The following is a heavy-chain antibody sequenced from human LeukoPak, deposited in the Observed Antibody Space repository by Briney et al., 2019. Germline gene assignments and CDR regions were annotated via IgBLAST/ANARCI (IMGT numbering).Heavy chain of an antibody. CDR3: ARHRATGITMVRGVPSPLDY. J-gene: IGHJ4*02. D-gene: IGHD3-10*01. V-gene: IGHV4-34*01. Sequence: NPSETLSLTCSVYGGSFIDYSWSWIRQPPGKGLEWIWEINHSGITNYNPSLESRVTMSVDTSKNQFSLKLSSVTAADTAVYYCARHRATGITMVRGVPSPLDYWGQGTLVTVSS. CDR1: GGSFIDYS. CDR2: INHSGIT.